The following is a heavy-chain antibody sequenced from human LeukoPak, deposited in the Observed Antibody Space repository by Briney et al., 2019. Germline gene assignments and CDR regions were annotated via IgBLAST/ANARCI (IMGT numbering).Heavy chain of an antibody. V-gene: IGHV4-59*01. D-gene: IGHD3-3*01. CDR1: GGSISSYY. J-gene: IGHJ4*02. CDR3: ARGLNDFWSGYHTDY. CDR2: IYYSGST. Sequence: SETLSLTCTVSGGSISSYYWSWIRQPPGKGLEWIGYIYYSGSTNYNPSLKSRVTISVDTSKNQFSLKLSSVTAADTAVYYCARGLNDFWSGYHTDYWGQGTLVTVSS.